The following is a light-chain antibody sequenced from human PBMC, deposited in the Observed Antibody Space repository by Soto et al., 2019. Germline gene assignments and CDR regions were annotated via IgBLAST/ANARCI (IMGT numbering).Light chain of an antibody. J-gene: IGKJ1*01. CDR3: QQYSTYTPRT. Sequence: DIQLTQSPSTLSASVGDRVTLTCLASQSISIWLAWYQQKPGKAPKILIYKASSLESGVPSRFSGSGSGTEFTLTISSLQPDDFATYYCQQYSTYTPRTFGQGTKVDIK. V-gene: IGKV1-5*03. CDR1: QSISIW. CDR2: KAS.